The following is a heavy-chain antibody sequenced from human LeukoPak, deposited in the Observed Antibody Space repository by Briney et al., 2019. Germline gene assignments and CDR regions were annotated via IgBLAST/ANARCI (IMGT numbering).Heavy chain of an antibody. CDR2: IHSSGST. CDR1: GDSISSYY. J-gene: IGHJ6*03. CDR3: ARGKSEYSSSSRYYYYYMDV. Sequence: SETLSLTCTVSGDSISSYYWSWIRQPAGKGLEWIGRIHSSGSTNYNPSLKSRVTMSVDTSKNQFSLKLSSVTAADTAVYYCARGKSEYSSSSRYYYYYMDVWGKGTTVTVSS. V-gene: IGHV4-4*07. D-gene: IGHD6-6*01.